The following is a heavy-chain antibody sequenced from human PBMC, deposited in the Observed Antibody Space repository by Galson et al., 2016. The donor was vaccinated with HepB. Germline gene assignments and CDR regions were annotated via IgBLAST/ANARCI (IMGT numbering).Heavy chain of an antibody. D-gene: IGHD5-12*01. Sequence: SETLSLTCTVSSGSIGSYYWSWIRQSPGKELEWVGFIYHSGGTRYNPSLRSRVTMSVDTSKNQFSLNVRSVTAADTAVYYCARGPTLVATFKDYYYGLNAWGQGTTVTVSS. CDR2: IYHSGGT. CDR1: SGSIGSYY. V-gene: IGHV4-59*01. J-gene: IGHJ6*02. CDR3: ARGPTLVATFKDYYYGLNA.